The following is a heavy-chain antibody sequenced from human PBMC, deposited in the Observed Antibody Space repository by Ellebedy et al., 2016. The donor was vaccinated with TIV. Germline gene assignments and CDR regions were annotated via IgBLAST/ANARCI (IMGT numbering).Heavy chain of an antibody. J-gene: IGHJ4*02. D-gene: IGHD4-17*01. V-gene: IGHV4-59*01. CDR1: GGSISSYY. Sequence: SETLSLXXTVSGGSISSYYWSWIRQPPGKGLEWIGYIYYSGSTNYNPSLKSRVTISVDTSKNQFSLKLSSVTAADTAVYYCARAMYGQNPMLSFGYWGQGTLVTVSS. CDR3: ARAMYGQNPMLSFGY. CDR2: IYYSGST.